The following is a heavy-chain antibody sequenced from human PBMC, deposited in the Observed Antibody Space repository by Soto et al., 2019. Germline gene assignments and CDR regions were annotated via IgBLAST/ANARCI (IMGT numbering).Heavy chain of an antibody. CDR1: GYTFTSYD. Sequence: QVQLVQSGAEVKKPGASVKVSCKASGYTFTSYDINWVRQATGQGLEWMGWMNPNSGNTGYAQKFQGRVTMTRNTSISTAYMELSSLRSEDTAVYYCARGRPEDWWRVVVVAATWFDPWGQGTLVTVSS. CDR2: MNPNSGNT. V-gene: IGHV1-8*01. J-gene: IGHJ5*02. CDR3: ARGRPEDWWRVVVVAATWFDP. D-gene: IGHD2-15*01.